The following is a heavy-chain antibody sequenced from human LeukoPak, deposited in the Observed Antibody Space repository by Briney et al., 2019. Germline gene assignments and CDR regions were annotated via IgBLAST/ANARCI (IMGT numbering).Heavy chain of an antibody. V-gene: IGHV3-53*01. J-gene: IGHJ4*02. CDR2: IYGGGGT. CDR3: ARGGWNVDFDY. CDR1: GFTLSRYG. Sequence: GGSLRLSCAASGFTLSRYGMHWVRQAPGKGLEGVSVIYGGGGTYYPDSVKGRFIISRDNSMNLLYLQMNSLRAEDTAVYYCARGGWNVDFDYWGQGTLVTVSP. D-gene: IGHD1-1*01.